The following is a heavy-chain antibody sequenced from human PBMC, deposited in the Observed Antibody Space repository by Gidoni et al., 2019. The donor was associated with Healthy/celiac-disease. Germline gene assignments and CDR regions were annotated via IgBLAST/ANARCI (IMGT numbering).Heavy chain of an antibody. CDR1: GFPFSNAW. J-gene: IGHJ4*02. V-gene: IGHV3-15*01. Sequence: EVQLVESGGGLVKPGGSLRLSCAASGFPFSNAWMSWVRQAPGKGLEWVGRIKSKTDGGTTDYAAPVKGRFTISRDDSKNTLYLQMNSLKTEDTAVYYCTTDPITMIVPVPRGYWGQGTLVTVSS. D-gene: IGHD3-22*01. CDR2: IKSKTDGGTT. CDR3: TTDPITMIVPVPRGY.